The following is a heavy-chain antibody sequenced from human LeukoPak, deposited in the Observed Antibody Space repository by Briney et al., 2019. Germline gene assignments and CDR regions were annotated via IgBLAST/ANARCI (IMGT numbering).Heavy chain of an antibody. CDR1: GGSISSYY. CDR3: ARRAYGFWSALGLDY. CDR2: INHSGST. V-gene: IGHV4-34*01. D-gene: IGHD3-3*01. J-gene: IGHJ4*02. Sequence: SETLSLTCTVSGGSISSYYWSWIRQPPGKGLEWIGEINHSGSTNYNPSLKSRVTISVDTSKNQFSLKLSSVTAADTAVYYCARRAYGFWSALGLDYWGQGTLVTVSS.